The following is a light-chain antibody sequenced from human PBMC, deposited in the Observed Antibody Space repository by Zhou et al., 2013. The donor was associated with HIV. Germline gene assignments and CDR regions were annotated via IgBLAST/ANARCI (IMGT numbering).Light chain of an antibody. CDR1: QTISTW. CDR2: EAS. CDR3: QQYNSYPWT. Sequence: IQLTQSPSTLSASVGDRVTIACRASQTISTWLAWYQQKPGKAPNLLIYEASTLHSGVPSRFSGVGSGTEFTLTISSLQADDLATYYCQQYNSYPWTFGQGTNVE. J-gene: IGKJ1*01. V-gene: IGKV1-5*03.